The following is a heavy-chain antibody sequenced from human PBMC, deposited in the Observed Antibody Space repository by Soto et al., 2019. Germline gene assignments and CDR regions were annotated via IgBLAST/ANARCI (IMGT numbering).Heavy chain of an antibody. CDR3: ARHRQQSTGWFAP. CDR1: GYIFTNYW. V-gene: IGHV5-51*01. Sequence: RGESLKISCRGSGYIFTNYWIGWVRQMPGKGLEWMGIIYPADSDTRYSPSLQGQVTISADKSISTAYLQWSSLMASDTAMYYCARHRQQSTGWFAPWGQGTLVTVSS. D-gene: IGHD6-13*01. CDR2: IYPADSDT. J-gene: IGHJ5*02.